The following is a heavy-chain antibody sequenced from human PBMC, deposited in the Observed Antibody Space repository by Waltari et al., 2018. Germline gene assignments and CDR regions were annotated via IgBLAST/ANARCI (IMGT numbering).Heavy chain of an antibody. V-gene: IGHV1-69*01. D-gene: IGHD3-10*01. CDR3: ARDMDYYGSGSYKNWFDP. J-gene: IGHJ5*02. Sequence: QVQLVQSGAEVKKPGSSVKVSCKASGGTFSSYAISWVRQAPGQGLEWMGGIIPIFGTANYAQKFQGRVTITADESTSTAYMELSSLRSEDTAVYYCARDMDYYGSGSYKNWFDPGAREPWSPSPQ. CDR2: IIPIFGTA. CDR1: GGTFSSYA.